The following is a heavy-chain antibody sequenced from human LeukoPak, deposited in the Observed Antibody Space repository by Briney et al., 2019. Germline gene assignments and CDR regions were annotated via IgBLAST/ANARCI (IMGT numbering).Heavy chain of an antibody. V-gene: IGHV1-46*01. D-gene: IGHD6-19*01. CDR2: INYSGGST. CDR1: GYTFTSYY. CDR3: AREPYPTYSSGWFASVDP. Sequence: DSLNVSCKASGYTFTSYYMHWVRQAPGQGLEWMGIINYSGGSTSYAQKFQGRVTMTRDTSTSTVYMELSSLRSEDTAVYYCAREPYPTYSSGWFASVDPWGRGTLVTVSS. J-gene: IGHJ5*02.